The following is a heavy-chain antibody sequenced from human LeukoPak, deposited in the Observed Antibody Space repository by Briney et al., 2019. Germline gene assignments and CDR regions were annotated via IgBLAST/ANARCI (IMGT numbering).Heavy chain of an antibody. CDR3: ARCAAAEAFDF. Sequence: GGSLRLSCAASGFTFSAYGMHRVRQAPGKGLEWVAVIWYDGSRKYYADSVKGRFTISRDNSKNTLYLQMNSLRAEDTAVYYCARCAAAEAFDFWGRGTMLTVSS. D-gene: IGHD6-13*01. V-gene: IGHV3-33*01. CDR2: IWYDGSRK. J-gene: IGHJ3*01. CDR1: GFTFSAYG.